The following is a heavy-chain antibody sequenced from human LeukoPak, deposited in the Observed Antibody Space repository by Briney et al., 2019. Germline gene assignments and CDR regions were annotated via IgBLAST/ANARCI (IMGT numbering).Heavy chain of an antibody. Sequence: GGSLRLSCAASGFTFSSYSMNWVRQAPGKGLEWVSSISISSSYIYYADSVKGRFTISRDNAKNSLYLQMNSLRAEDTAVYYCARDPKGGSGWSYYYYGMDVWGQGTTVTVSS. CDR2: ISISSSYI. V-gene: IGHV3-21*01. D-gene: IGHD6-19*01. J-gene: IGHJ6*02. CDR1: GFTFSSYS. CDR3: ARDPKGGSGWSYYYYGMDV.